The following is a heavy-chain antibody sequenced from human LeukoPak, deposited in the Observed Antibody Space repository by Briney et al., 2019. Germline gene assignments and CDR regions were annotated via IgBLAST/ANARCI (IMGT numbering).Heavy chain of an antibody. D-gene: IGHD6-13*01. Sequence: GGSLRLSCVVSGFTLKTFKMNLVRQAPGQGLEWVSSISSDSTYTSYADSVKGRFTISGDNAKNSMYLQMDSLRAEDTAVYYCARDVAGSSSSFREYYYMDVWGKGTTVTVSS. CDR1: GFTLKTFK. CDR2: ISSDSTYT. J-gene: IGHJ6*03. CDR3: ARDVAGSSSSFREYYYMDV. V-gene: IGHV3-21*01.